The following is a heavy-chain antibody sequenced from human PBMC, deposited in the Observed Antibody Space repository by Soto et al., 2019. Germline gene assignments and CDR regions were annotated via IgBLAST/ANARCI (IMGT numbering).Heavy chain of an antibody. CDR2: IYYSGST. Sequence: SETLSLTCAVSGGSISSYYWSWIRQPPGKGLEWIGYIYYSGSTNYNPSLKSRVTISVDTSKNQFSLKLSSVTAADTAVYYCASHIVTYYYDSSGYYGYFQHWGQGTLVTVSS. D-gene: IGHD3-22*01. V-gene: IGHV4-59*01. CDR1: GGSISSYY. CDR3: ASHIVTYYYDSSGYYGYFQH. J-gene: IGHJ1*01.